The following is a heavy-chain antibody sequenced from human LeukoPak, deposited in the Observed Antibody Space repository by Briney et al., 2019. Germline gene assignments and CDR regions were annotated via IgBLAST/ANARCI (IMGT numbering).Heavy chain of an antibody. CDR1: GFTFSDHY. Sequence: GGSLRLSCEVSGFTFSDHYMSWIRQAPGKRLEWVSYISSGSTYTNYADSVEGRFTISRDNAKNSLYLQMNSLRAEDTAVYYWGRGATGVDSLASWGQGPLVT. J-gene: IGHJ5*02. CDR2: ISSGSTYT. CDR3: GRGATGVDSLAS. V-gene: IGHV3-11*05. D-gene: IGHD2-21*01.